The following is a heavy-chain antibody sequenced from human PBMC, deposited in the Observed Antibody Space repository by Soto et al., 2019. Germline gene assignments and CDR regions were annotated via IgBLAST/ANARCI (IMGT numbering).Heavy chain of an antibody. CDR3: ARDRVTMVRGVIPYYYYGMDV. Sequence: PGGSLRLSCAASGFTFSSYWMSWVRHAPGKGLEWVANIKQDGSEKYYVDSVKGRFTISRDNAKNSLYLQMNSLRAEDTAVYYCARDRVTMVRGVIPYYYYGMDVWGQGTTVTVSS. J-gene: IGHJ6*02. D-gene: IGHD3-10*01. CDR1: GFTFSSYW. CDR2: IKQDGSEK. V-gene: IGHV3-7*01.